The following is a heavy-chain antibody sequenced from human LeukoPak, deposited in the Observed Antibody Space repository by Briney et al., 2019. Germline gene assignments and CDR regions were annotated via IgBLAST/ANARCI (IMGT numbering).Heavy chain of an antibody. D-gene: IGHD6-13*01. CDR3: ARARGSWYYFDY. J-gene: IGHJ4*02. CDR1: GGSISSYY. CDR2: IYYSGST. V-gene: IGHV4-59*01. Sequence: PSETLSLTCTVSGGSISSYYWSWIRQPPGKGLEWIGYIYYSGSTNYNPSLKSRVTISVDTSKNQFSLKLTSVTAADTATYYCARARGSWYYFDYWGQGTLVTVSS.